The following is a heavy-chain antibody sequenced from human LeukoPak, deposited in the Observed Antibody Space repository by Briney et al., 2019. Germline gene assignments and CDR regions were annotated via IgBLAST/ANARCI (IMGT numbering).Heavy chain of an antibody. V-gene: IGHV4-34*01. D-gene: IGHD3-22*01. J-gene: IGHJ4*02. CDR2: INHSGST. Sequence: SETLSLTCAVYGGSFSGYYWSWIRQPPGKGLEWIGEINHSGSTNYNPSLKRRVSISVDTSKNQFSLKLSSVTAADTAVYYCARGRRYYYDSSGYYVYWGQGTLVTVSS. CDR1: GGSFSGYY. CDR3: ARGRRYYYDSSGYYVY.